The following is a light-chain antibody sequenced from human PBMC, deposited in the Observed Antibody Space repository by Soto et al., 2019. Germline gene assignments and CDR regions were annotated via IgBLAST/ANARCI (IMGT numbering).Light chain of an antibody. CDR3: QHSYSIPTP. J-gene: IGKJ5*01. CDR1: QSISSY. Sequence: DIQMTQSPSSLSASVGDRVTITCRASQSISSYLNWYQQKPGKAPKLLIYAASSLQSGVPSRFSGSGSATDFTLTISSLLPEDFASYYCQHSYSIPTPFAPGTRLEIK. V-gene: IGKV1-39*01. CDR2: AAS.